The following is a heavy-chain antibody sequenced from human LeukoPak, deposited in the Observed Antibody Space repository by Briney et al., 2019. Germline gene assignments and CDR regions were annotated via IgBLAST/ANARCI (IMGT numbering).Heavy chain of an antibody. CDR2: ISAYNGNT. D-gene: IGHD2-2*01. J-gene: IGHJ3*02. Sequence: GASVKVSCKASGYTFTSYGISWVRQAPGQGLEWMGWISAYNGNTNYAQKLQGRVTMTTDTSTSTAYMELRSLRSDDTAVYYCARVPLVVPAALRGAFDIWGQGTMVTVSS. CDR3: ARVPLVVPAALRGAFDI. CDR1: GYTFTSYG. V-gene: IGHV1-18*01.